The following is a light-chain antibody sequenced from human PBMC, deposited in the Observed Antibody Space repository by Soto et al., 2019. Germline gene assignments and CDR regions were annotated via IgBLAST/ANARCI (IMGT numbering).Light chain of an antibody. CDR1: SSNIGAGYD. V-gene: IGLV1-40*01. CDR3: MSYVGSNIFV. Sequence: QSVLTQPPSVSGAPGQRVTISCTGSSSNIGAGYDVHWYQQLPGTAPKLLIYGNSNRPSGVPDRFSGSKSGTSASLAITGLQAEDEADYYCMSYVGSNIFVFGTGTKVTVL. J-gene: IGLJ1*01. CDR2: GNS.